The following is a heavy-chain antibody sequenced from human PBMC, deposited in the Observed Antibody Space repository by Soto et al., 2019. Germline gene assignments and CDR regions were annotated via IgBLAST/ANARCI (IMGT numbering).Heavy chain of an antibody. J-gene: IGHJ6*02. D-gene: IGHD2-2*01. CDR3: ARDAEELLSKPLGMDV. V-gene: IGHV1-18*01. CDR1: GYTFTSYG. Sequence: QVQLVQSGAEVKKPGASVKVSCKASGYTFTSYGISWVRQAPGQGLEWMGWISAYNGNTNYAQKLQGRVTMTTDASTSTAYMELRSLRSDDTAVYYCARDAEELLSKPLGMDVWGQGTTVTVSS. CDR2: ISAYNGNT.